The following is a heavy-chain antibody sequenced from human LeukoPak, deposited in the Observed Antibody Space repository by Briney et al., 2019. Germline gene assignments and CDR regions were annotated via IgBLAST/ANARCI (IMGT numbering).Heavy chain of an antibody. J-gene: IGHJ4*02. CDR3: AKPGLTYYYDSSGNWGFFDY. Sequence: GGSLRLSCAASGFTFSSYAMSWVRQAPGKGLEWVSAISGSGGSTYYADSVKGRFTISRGNSKNTLYLQMNSLRAEDTAVYYCAKPGLTYYYDSSGNWGFFDYWGQGTLVTVSS. V-gene: IGHV3-23*01. CDR2: ISGSGGST. CDR1: GFTFSSYA. D-gene: IGHD3-22*01.